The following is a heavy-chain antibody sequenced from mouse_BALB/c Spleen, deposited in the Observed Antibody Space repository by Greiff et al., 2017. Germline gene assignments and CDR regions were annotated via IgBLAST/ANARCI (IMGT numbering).Heavy chain of an antibody. CDR1: GFNIKDTY. J-gene: IGHJ4*01. D-gene: IGHD4-1*01. CDR3: AGTGSVIDY. V-gene: IGHV14-3*02. CDR2: IDPANGNT. Sequence: DVKLVESGAELVKPGASVKLSCTASGFNIKDTYMHWVKQRPEQGLEWIGRIDPANGNTKYDPKFQGKATITADTSSNTAYLQLSSLTSEDTAVYYCAGTGSVIDYWGQGTSVTVSA.